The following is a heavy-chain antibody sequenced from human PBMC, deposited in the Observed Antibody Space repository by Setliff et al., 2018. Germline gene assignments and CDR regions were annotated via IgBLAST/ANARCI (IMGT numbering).Heavy chain of an antibody. CDR2: IVQSSHT. V-gene: IGHV3-53*01. J-gene: IGHJ4*02. CDR1: GFTFSTYS. CDR3: AKDRVPDGIWEFDS. D-gene: IGHD1-26*01. Sequence: PGGSLRLSCAASGFTFSTYSLIWVRQAPGQGLEWVSGIVQSSHTFYADSMEGRFTISRDNTRNTISLQIDDLRAEDTATYYCAKDRVPDGIWEFDSWGQGLLVTVSS.